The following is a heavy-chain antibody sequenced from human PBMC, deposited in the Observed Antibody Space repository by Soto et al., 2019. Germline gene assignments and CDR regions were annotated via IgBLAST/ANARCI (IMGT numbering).Heavy chain of an antibody. CDR2: IYVTGAV. J-gene: IGHJ5*02. V-gene: IGHV4-31*03. CDR1: GAALNSGNYY. D-gene: IGHD2-21*01. Sequence: SETLSLTCSVSGAALNSGNYYWSWIRQVPGKGLEWIGHIYVTGAVDYNPSLRDRITISQDTSERQFSLNLGLVTAADTAVYYCARLRIATNNYRWFDPWGQGTLVTVSS. CDR3: ARLRIATNNYRWFDP.